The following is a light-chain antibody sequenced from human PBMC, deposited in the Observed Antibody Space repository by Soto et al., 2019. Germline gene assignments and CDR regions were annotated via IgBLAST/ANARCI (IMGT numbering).Light chain of an antibody. J-gene: IGKJ1*01. Sequence: IQMTQSPSRLSASVGDRVTITCRASQSIGYWLAWYQQKPGKAPNLLIYAASTLETGVPSRFSGSGFGTEFTLTIASLQPDDSASYYCQQYNSFSKTFGRGTKV. CDR1: QSIGYW. CDR2: AAS. CDR3: QQYNSFSKT. V-gene: IGKV1-5*01.